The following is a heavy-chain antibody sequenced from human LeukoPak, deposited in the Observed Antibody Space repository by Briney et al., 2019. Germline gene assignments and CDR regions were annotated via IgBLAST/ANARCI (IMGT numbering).Heavy chain of an antibody. J-gene: IGHJ5*02. CDR3: ARRGIWDLQIGNWFDP. CDR1: GYSITTHWYS. V-gene: IGHV4-39*01. D-gene: IGHD3-16*01. Sequence: SETLLLTCSLPGYSITTHWYSSGWIRQSPGKGLEWIGSIYSGGNSHYNPSLKSRATISPDTSKNQYSLRLTSVTAADTAVYYCARRGIWDLQIGNWFDPWGQGILVTVSS. CDR2: IYSGGNS.